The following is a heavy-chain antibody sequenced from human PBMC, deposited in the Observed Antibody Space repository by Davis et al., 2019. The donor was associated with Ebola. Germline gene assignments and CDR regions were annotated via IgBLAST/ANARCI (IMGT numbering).Heavy chain of an antibody. Sequence: MPGGSLRLSCAVYGGSFSGYYWSWIRQPPGKGLEWIGEINHSGSTNYNPSLKSRVTISVDTSKNQFSLKLSSVTAADTAVYYCARGMGATGDDAFDIWGQGTMVTVSS. CDR3: ARGMGATGDDAFDI. D-gene: IGHD1-26*01. CDR1: GGSFSGYY. V-gene: IGHV4-34*01. J-gene: IGHJ3*02. CDR2: INHSGST.